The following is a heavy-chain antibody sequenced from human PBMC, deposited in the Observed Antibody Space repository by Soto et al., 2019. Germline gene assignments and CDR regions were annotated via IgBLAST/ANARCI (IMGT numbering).Heavy chain of an antibody. Sequence: GGSLRLSCAASGFTFSSYGMHWVRQAPGKGLEWVAVIWYDGSNKYYADSVKGRFTISRDNSKNTLYLQMNSLRAEDTAVYYCARDGYCSSTSCPQVGSYYYYYGMDVWGQGTTVTAAS. CDR3: ARDGYCSSTSCPQVGSYYYYYGMDV. V-gene: IGHV3-33*01. CDR1: GFTFSSYG. D-gene: IGHD2-2*03. J-gene: IGHJ6*02. CDR2: IWYDGSNK.